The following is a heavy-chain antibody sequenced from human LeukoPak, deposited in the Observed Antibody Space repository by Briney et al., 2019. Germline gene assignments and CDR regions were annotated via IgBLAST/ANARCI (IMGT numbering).Heavy chain of an antibody. J-gene: IGHJ4*02. CDR2: IKQDGSEK. D-gene: IGHD6-13*01. Sequence: GSLRLSCAASGFTFSTYWMSWVRQAPGEGLGWVANIKQDGSEKYYVDSVKGRFTISRDNAKNSLYLQMTSLRAEDTAMYYCARDSAGNDYWGQGTLVTVSS. V-gene: IGHV3-7*01. CDR3: ARDSAGNDY. CDR1: GFTFSTYW.